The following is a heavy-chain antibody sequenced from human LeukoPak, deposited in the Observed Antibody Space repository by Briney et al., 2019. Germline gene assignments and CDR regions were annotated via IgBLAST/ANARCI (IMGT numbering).Heavy chain of an antibody. CDR2: IYHSGST. V-gene: IGHV4-30-2*01. J-gene: IGHJ4*02. Sequence: SETLSLTCAVSGGSISSGGYSGSWIRQPPGKGLEWIGDIYHSGSTYYNPSLKSRVTISVDRSKNQFSLKLSSVTAADTAVYYCARGESSGYYRYFDYWGQGTLVTVSS. CDR1: GGSISSGGYS. D-gene: IGHD3-22*01. CDR3: ARGESSGYYRYFDY.